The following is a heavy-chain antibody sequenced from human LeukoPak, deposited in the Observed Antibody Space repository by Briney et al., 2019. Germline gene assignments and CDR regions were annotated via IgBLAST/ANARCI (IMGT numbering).Heavy chain of an antibody. V-gene: IGHV3-23*01. D-gene: IGHD3-9*01. Sequence: GGSLRLSCAASGFTFSSYAVSWVRQAPGKGLEWVSAISGSGGSTYYADSVKGRFIISRDNCKNTLYLQMNSLRAEDTAVYYCAKDRHYDTLTGAFDYWGQGTLVTLSS. CDR1: GFTFSSYA. J-gene: IGHJ4*02. CDR3: AKDRHYDTLTGAFDY. CDR2: ISGSGGST.